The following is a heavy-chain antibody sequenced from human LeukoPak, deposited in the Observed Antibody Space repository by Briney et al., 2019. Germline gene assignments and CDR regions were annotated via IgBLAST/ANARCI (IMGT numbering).Heavy chain of an antibody. D-gene: IGHD3-9*01. J-gene: IGHJ4*02. Sequence: SETLSLTCTVSGGSISSYYWSWIRQHPGKGLEWIGYIYYSGSTYYNPSLKSRVTISVDTSKNQFSLKLSSVTAADTAVYYCAKTAYDILTGYRPFDYWGQGTLVTVSS. CDR1: GGSISSYY. V-gene: IGHV4-59*06. CDR2: IYYSGST. CDR3: AKTAYDILTGYRPFDY.